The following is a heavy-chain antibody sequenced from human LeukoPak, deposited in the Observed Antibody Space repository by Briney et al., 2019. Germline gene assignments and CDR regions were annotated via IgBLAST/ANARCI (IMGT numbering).Heavy chain of an antibody. Sequence: SETLSLTCAVYGGSFSGYYWSWIRQPPGKGLEWIGYIYYSGSTNYNPSLKSRVTISVDTPKNQFSLKLRSVTAADTAVYYCARESLRQQWLVRREEYYYMDVWGKGTTVTISS. V-gene: IGHV4-59*01. CDR1: GGSFSGYY. D-gene: IGHD6-19*01. CDR2: IYYSGST. CDR3: ARESLRQQWLVRREEYYYMDV. J-gene: IGHJ6*03.